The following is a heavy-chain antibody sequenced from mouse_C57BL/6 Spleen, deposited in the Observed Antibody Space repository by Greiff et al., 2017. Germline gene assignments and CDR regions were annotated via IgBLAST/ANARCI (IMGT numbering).Heavy chain of an antibody. CDR3: ARQLRVFDY. V-gene: IGHV3-6*01. J-gene: IGHJ2*01. D-gene: IGHD3-2*02. CDR1: GYSITSGYY. Sequence: EVQLQESGPGLVKPSQSLSLTCSVTGYSITSGYYWNWIRQFPGNKLEWMGYISYDGSNNYNPSLKNRISITRDTSKNQFFLKLNSVTTEDTATYYCARQLRVFDYWGQGTTLTVSS. CDR2: ISYDGSN.